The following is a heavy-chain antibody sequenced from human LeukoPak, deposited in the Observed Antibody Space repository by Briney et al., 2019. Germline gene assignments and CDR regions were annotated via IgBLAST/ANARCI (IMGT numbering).Heavy chain of an antibody. CDR3: AHVPMYYYYGSGSYNY. J-gene: IGHJ4*02. D-gene: IGHD3-10*01. CDR1: GFSLSTARMG. V-gene: IGHV2-26*01. Sequence: SGPVLVKPTETLTLTCTVSGFSLSTARMGVSWIRQPPGKALEWLAHIFSNDEKSYSTSLKSRLTISKDTSKSQVVLTMTNTDPVDTATYYCAHVPMYYYYGSGSYNYWGQGTLVTVSS. CDR2: IFSNDEK.